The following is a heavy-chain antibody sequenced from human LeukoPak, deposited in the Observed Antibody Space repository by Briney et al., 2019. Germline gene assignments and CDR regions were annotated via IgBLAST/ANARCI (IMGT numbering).Heavy chain of an antibody. J-gene: IGHJ3*02. D-gene: IGHD3-16*02. CDR1: GFTFDDYA. Sequence: PGGSLRLSCAASGFTFDDYAMHWVRQAPGKGLEWVSLISVDGGSTYYADSVKGRFTISRDNSKNSLYLQMNSLRTEATALYYCAKGATFGGVIAPDAFDIWGQGTMVTVSS. CDR2: ISVDGGST. V-gene: IGHV3-43*02. CDR3: AKGATFGGVIAPDAFDI.